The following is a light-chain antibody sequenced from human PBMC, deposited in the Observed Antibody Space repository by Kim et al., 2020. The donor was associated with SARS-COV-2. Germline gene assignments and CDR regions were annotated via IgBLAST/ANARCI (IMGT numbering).Light chain of an antibody. Sequence: IVLTQSPGTLSLSPGERATLSCRASQRVTNNYLAWYQQKPGQPPRLLIDVASSRATGIPDRFSGSGSGTDFTLTISRLEPEDFAVYYCQQSASSPWTFGQGTKVEIK. CDR3: QQSASSPWT. CDR2: VAS. J-gene: IGKJ1*01. CDR1: QRVTNNY. V-gene: IGKV3-20*01.